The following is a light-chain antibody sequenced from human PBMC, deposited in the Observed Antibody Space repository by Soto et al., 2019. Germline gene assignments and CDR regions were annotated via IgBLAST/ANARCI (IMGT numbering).Light chain of an antibody. Sequence: DIVMTQSPDSLAVSLGERATINCKSSQSVLYNSNNKNYLAWYQQKPGQPPKLLIYWASTRESGVPHRFSGRGSGTDFTLTISSLQAEDMAVYYCQQYYSTPFTFGPGTKVDIK. CDR1: QSVLYNSNNKNY. CDR3: QQYYSTPFT. CDR2: WAS. V-gene: IGKV4-1*01. J-gene: IGKJ3*01.